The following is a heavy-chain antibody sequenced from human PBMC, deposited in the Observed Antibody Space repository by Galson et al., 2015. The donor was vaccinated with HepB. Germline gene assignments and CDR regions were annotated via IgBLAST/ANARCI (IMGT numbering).Heavy chain of an antibody. V-gene: IGHV3-74*01. CDR2: IYFDGTSM. J-gene: IGHJ4*02. CDR3: AREFAFGCGSYSH. CDR1: GFTFSDYW. D-gene: IGHD6-19*01. Sequence: SLRLSCAASGFTFSDYWMHWVRQAPGKGLVWVSFIYFDGTSMRYADSVKGRFTISRDNADNTLYLQMNNLRAEDTAVYYCAREFAFGCGSYSHWGQGTLVTVSS.